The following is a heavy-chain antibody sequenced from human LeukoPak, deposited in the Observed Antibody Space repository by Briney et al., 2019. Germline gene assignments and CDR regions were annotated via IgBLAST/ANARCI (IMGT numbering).Heavy chain of an antibody. Sequence: PGGSLRLSCAASGFTLSSYAMRWVRQPPGKGLEWVSAISGSGGSTYCADSVKGRLTISRDNSKNTLYLQMNSLRAEDTAVYYCAKDQWDGYSIFDYWGQGTLVTVSS. D-gene: IGHD5-24*01. CDR3: AKDQWDGYSIFDY. V-gene: IGHV3-23*01. CDR1: GFTLSSYA. J-gene: IGHJ4*02. CDR2: ISGSGGST.